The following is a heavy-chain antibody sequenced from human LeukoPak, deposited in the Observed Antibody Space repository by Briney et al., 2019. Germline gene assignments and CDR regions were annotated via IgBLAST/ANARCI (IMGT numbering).Heavy chain of an antibody. J-gene: IGHJ4*02. Sequence: SETLSLTCSVSGYSISSGYYWGWIRQTPGRGLEWIGIIYHSGRTYYNPSLKSRLTMSVDTSKNQFSLRLSSVTAADTAMYYCSRSGGNYLYYFDLWGQGALVTVSS. CDR2: IYHSGRT. CDR3: SRSGGNYLYYFDL. V-gene: IGHV4-38-2*02. CDR1: GYSISSGYY. D-gene: IGHD4-23*01.